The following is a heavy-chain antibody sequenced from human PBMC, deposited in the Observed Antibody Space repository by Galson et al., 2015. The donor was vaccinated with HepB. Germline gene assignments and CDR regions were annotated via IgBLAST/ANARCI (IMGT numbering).Heavy chain of an antibody. D-gene: IGHD3-9*01. CDR1: GYTFTDYH. CDR3: VRGVRIPSATTTRYLDVLTGHQNSVHDSVAV. CDR2: INPKSGGT. V-gene: IGHV1-2*02. Sequence: SVKVSCKASGYTFTDYHIHWVRQAPGQGLEWMGWINPKSGGTKYGEKFQVGVTMTRDTSSTTAYMELSRLTLDDTAVFYCVRGVRIPSATTTRYLDVLTGHQNSVHDSVAVWGQGTSVTVSS. J-gene: IGHJ6*02.